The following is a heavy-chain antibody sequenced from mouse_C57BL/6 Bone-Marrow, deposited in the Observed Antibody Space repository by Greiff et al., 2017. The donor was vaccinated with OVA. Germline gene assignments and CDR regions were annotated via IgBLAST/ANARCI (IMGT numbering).Heavy chain of an antibody. D-gene: IGHD2-5*01. CDR3: ARYYYSNSYAMDY. Sequence: QVQLQQSGAELVRPGTSVKMSCKASGYTFTNYWIGWAKQRPGHGLEWIGDIYPGGGYTNYNEKFKGKATLTADKSSSTAYMQFSSLTSEDSAIYYCARYYYSNSYAMDYWGQGTSVTVSS. CDR2: IYPGGGYT. CDR1: GYTFTNYW. J-gene: IGHJ4*01. V-gene: IGHV1-63*01.